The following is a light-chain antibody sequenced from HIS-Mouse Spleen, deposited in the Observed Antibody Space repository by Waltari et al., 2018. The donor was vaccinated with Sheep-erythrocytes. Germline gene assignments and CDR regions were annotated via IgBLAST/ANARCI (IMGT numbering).Light chain of an antibody. J-gene: IGLJ3*02. Sequence: QSALTQPPSASVSPGQSVTISSTGTSSDVGGYNPFSRYQQHPGKAPKLMIYEVSKRPSGVPDRFSGSKSGNTASLTVSGLQAEDEADYYCSSYAGSNNWVFGGGTKLTVL. V-gene: IGLV2-8*01. CDR3: SSYAGSNNWV. CDR1: SSDVGGYNP. CDR2: EVS.